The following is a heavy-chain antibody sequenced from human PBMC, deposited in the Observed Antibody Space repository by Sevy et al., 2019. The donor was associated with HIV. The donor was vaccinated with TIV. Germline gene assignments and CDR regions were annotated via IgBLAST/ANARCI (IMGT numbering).Heavy chain of an antibody. J-gene: IGHJ4*02. Sequence: PETLSLTCTVSGGSITSLYWNWIRQPPGKGLEWIANIYYNGHINYNPSLKSRVTLSLDTSKNQFSLRLSSVTAADTAMYHCAGENAWGRGYSWGQGTLVTVSS. CDR3: AGENAWGRGYS. CDR1: GGSITSLY. V-gene: IGHV4-59*08. CDR2: IYYNGHI. D-gene: IGHD1-26*01.